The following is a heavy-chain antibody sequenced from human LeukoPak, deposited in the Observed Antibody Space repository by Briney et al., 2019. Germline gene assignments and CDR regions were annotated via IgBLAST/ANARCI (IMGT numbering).Heavy chain of an antibody. V-gene: IGHV1-18*01. CDR2: ISAYNGNT. CDR1: GYTFTSYG. CDR3: ARGLNYYGSGSYWEFDY. J-gene: IGHJ4*02. D-gene: IGHD3-10*01. Sequence: AASVKVSCKASGYTFTSYGISWVRQAPGQGLEWMGWISAYNGNTNYAQKLQGRVTMTTDTSTSTAYMELRSLRSDDTAVYYCARGLNYYGSGSYWEFDYWGQGTLVTVSS.